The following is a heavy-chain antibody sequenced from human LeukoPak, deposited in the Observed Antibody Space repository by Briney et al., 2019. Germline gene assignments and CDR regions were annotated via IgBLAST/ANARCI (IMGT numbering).Heavy chain of an antibody. D-gene: IGHD3-16*02. CDR3: ARPNRQQGGYPADY. CDR2: INPSGGST. V-gene: IGHV1-46*01. Sequence: ASVKVSCKASGYTFTSYYMHWVRQAPGQGLEWMGIINPSGGSTSYAQKFQGRVTMTRGTSTSTVYMELSRLRPEDTAVYYCARPNRQQGGYPADYWGQGTLVTVSS. J-gene: IGHJ4*02. CDR1: GYTFTSYY.